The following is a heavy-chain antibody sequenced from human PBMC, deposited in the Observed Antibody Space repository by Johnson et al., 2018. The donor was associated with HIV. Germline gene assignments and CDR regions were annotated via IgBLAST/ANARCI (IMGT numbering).Heavy chain of an antibody. V-gene: IGHV3-30-3*01. CDR3: ANRGDLYDSTASFDAFEV. D-gene: IGHD5/OR15-5a*01. CDR2: ISYDGSNK. Sequence: QVQLVESGGGVVQAGRSLRLSCAASGFTFSSYAMHWVRQAPGKGLEWVAIISYDGSNKYYADSVKGRFTISRDNSKNTLYLQMNSLRVEDTAVYYCANRGDLYDSTASFDAFEVWGQGTMVTVSS. CDR1: GFTFSSYA. J-gene: IGHJ3*01.